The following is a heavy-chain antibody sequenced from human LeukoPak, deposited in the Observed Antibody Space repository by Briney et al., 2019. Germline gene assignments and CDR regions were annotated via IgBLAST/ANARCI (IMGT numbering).Heavy chain of an antibody. D-gene: IGHD1-26*01. Sequence: GGSLRLSCAASGFTFSSYGMHWVRQAPGKGLEWVAFIRYDGSNKYYADSVRGRFTISRDNSTNTLYLQMNSLRAEGTAVYYCAKGGSYLRAFDIWGPGTMVTASS. CDR1: GFTFSSYG. J-gene: IGHJ3*02. V-gene: IGHV3-30*02. CDR3: AKGGSYLRAFDI. CDR2: IRYDGSNK.